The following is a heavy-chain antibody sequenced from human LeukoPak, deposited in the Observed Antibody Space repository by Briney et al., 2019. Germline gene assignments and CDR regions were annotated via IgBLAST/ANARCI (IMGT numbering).Heavy chain of an antibody. D-gene: IGHD3-3*01. CDR2: ISGSGGST. Sequence: PGGSLRLSCAASGFTFSSYAMSWVRQAPGKGLEWVSAISGSGGSTYYADSVKGRFTISRDNSKNTLYLQMNSLRAEDTAVYYYAKDPVYYDFWSGDYFDYWGQGTLVTVSS. V-gene: IGHV3-23*01. CDR1: GFTFSSYA. J-gene: IGHJ4*02. CDR3: AKDPVYYDFWSGDYFDY.